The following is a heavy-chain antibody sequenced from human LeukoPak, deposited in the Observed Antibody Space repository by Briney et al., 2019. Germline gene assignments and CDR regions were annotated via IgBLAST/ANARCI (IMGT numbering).Heavy chain of an antibody. D-gene: IGHD3-10*01. CDR3: ARGAYGSGSRNRNYYYYMDV. V-gene: IGHV4-61*05. Sequence: KSSETLSLTCTVSGGSISSSSYYWGWIRQPPGKGLEWIGYIYYSGSTNYNPSLKSRVTISVDTSKNQFSLKLSSVTAADTAVYYCARGAYGSGSRNRNYYYYMDVWGKGTTVTISS. J-gene: IGHJ6*03. CDR1: GGSISSSSYY. CDR2: IYYSGST.